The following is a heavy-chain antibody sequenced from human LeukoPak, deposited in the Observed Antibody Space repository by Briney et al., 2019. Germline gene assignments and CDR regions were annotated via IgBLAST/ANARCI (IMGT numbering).Heavy chain of an antibody. D-gene: IGHD3-22*01. CDR2: IRYDGSNK. V-gene: IGHV3-30*02. CDR1: GFTFSSYG. J-gene: IGHJ4*02. Sequence: PGGSLRLSCGASGFTFSSYGMHWVRQAPGKGLEWVAFIRYDGSNKYYADSVKGRFTISRDNSKNTLYLQMNSLRAEDTAVYYCAKLVGLYYDSSGPIGVDYWGQGTLVTVS. CDR3: AKLVGLYYDSSGPIGVDY.